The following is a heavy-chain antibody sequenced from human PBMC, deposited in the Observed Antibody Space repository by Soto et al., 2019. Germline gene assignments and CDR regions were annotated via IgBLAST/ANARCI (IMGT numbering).Heavy chain of an antibody. J-gene: IGHJ6*02. Sequence: EVQLVESGGGLVQPGRSLRLSCAASGFTFDDYAMHWVRHAPGKGLEWVSGISWNRGSIGYADSVKGRFTISRDNAKNSLYLPMSRMGAEDAALYYCAKGRIAVEAQAYGMDVWGQGTTVTVSS. CDR1: GFTFDDYA. V-gene: IGHV3-9*01. CDR2: ISWNRGSI. D-gene: IGHD6-19*01. CDR3: AKGRIAVEAQAYGMDV.